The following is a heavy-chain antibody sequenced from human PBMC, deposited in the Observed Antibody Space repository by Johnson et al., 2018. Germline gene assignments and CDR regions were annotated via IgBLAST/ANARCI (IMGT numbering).Heavy chain of an antibody. D-gene: IGHD6-13*01. CDR2: ISYDGSNK. Sequence: QVQLVESGGGVVQPGRSLRLCCAASGFTFSSYAMHWVRQAPGKGLEWVAVISYDGSNKYYAESVKGRFTISRDNSKNTLYLQMNSLRAEDTAGYYCARDSCAYSSSCQKVAFDIWGQGTMVTVSS. V-gene: IGHV3-30-3*01. J-gene: IGHJ3*02. CDR1: GFTFSSYA. CDR3: ARDSCAYSSSCQKVAFDI.